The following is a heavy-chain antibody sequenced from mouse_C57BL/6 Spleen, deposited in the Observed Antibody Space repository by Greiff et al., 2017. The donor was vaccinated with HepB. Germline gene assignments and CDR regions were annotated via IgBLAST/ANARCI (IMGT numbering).Heavy chain of an antibody. J-gene: IGHJ2*01. Sequence: EVKVEESGGGLVQPGGSMKLSCVASGFTFSNYWMNWVRQSPEKGLEWVAQIRLKSDNYATHYAESVKGRFTISRDDSKSSVYLQMNNLRAEDTGIYYCTGFITTVYFDYWGQGTTLTVSS. CDR2: IRLKSDNYAT. D-gene: IGHD1-1*01. CDR1: GFTFSNYW. V-gene: IGHV6-3*01. CDR3: TGFITTVYFDY.